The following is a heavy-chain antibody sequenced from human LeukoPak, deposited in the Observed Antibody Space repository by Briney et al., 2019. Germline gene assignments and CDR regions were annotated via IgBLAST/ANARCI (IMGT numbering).Heavy chain of an antibody. Sequence: PGGSLRLSCAVSGFSVSSNYMSWVRQAPGKGLEWVSVIYSGGGIYYADSVKGRFTSSRDSSKNMMSLQLNGLRVEDTAVYFCARDSHKGFWGQGALVTVSS. CDR2: IYSGGGI. V-gene: IGHV3-66*01. J-gene: IGHJ4*02. CDR1: GFSVSSNY. CDR3: ARDSHKGF.